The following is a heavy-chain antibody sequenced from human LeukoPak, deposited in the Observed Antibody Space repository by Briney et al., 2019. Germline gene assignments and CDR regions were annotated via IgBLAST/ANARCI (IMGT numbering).Heavy chain of an antibody. V-gene: IGHV4-39*07. CDR2: IYYSGST. J-gene: IGHJ5*02. CDR3: ASHRGSSWPFDP. Sequence: KTSETLSLTCTVSGGSISSSSYYWGWIRQPPGKGLEWIGSIYYSGSTYYNPSLKGRVTISVDTSKNQFSLKLSSVTAADTAVYYCASHRGSSWPFDPWGQGTLVTVSS. CDR1: GGSISSSSYY. D-gene: IGHD6-13*01.